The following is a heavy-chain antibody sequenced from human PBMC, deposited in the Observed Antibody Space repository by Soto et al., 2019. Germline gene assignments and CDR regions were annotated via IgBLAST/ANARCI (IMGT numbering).Heavy chain of an antibody. V-gene: IGHV3-30*18. Sequence: GGSLRLSCAASGFTFSSYGMHWVRQAPGKGLEWVAVISYDGSNKYYADSVKGRFTISRDNSKNTLYLQMNSLRAEDTAVYYCAKDGLIAVAEGHRWFDPWGQGTLVTVSS. CDR2: ISYDGSNK. J-gene: IGHJ5*02. CDR1: GFTFSSYG. CDR3: AKDGLIAVAEGHRWFDP. D-gene: IGHD6-19*01.